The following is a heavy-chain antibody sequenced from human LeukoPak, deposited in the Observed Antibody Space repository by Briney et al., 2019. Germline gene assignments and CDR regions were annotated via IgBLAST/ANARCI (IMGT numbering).Heavy chain of an antibody. D-gene: IGHD2-2*01. CDR2: MNPNSGNT. CDR1: GYTFITYD. V-gene: IGHV1-8*03. J-gene: IGHJ4*02. CDR3: ARVPGCTSSSCPYYFDY. Sequence: ASVKVSCKASGYTFITYDINWVRQAPGQGLEWMGWMNPNSGNTGYPQKFQGRVTSTSNTSISTAYMELSSLRSEDTAVYYCARVPGCTSSSCPYYFDYWGQGTVVTVSS.